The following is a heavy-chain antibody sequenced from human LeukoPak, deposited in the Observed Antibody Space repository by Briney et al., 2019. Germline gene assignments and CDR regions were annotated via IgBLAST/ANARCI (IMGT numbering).Heavy chain of an antibody. CDR2: ISSPGTHI. J-gene: IGHJ6*03. V-gene: IGHV3-48*03. CDR3: VLRSSWNYYMDV. Sequence: GGSLRLSCVASGFTFSNFEMNWVRQAPGKGLEWVSYISSPGTHIYYADSVEGRFTIPRDNGKNSLYLQMNSLRAEDTAVYYCVLRSSWNYYMDVWGKGTTVAVSS. CDR1: GFTFSNFE. D-gene: IGHD6-13*01.